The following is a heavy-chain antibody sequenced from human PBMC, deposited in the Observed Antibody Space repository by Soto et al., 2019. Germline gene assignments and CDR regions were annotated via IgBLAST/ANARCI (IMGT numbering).Heavy chain of an antibody. CDR1: GASISSSSDY. CDR2: IYYSGTT. D-gene: IGHD3-22*01. J-gene: IGHJ3*02. V-gene: IGHV4-39*01. Sequence: SETLSLTCTVSGASISSSSDYWGWIRQPPGKGLEWIGSIYYSGTTYYNPSLKSRVTISVDTSKNQFSLKLNSVTAADTAVYFCARLPHYDTPPVTFDIWGQGAMVTVSS. CDR3: ARLPHYDTPPVTFDI.